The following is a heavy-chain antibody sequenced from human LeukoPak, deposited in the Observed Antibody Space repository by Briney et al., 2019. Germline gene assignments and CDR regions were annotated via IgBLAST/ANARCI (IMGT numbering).Heavy chain of an antibody. D-gene: IGHD2-2*01. CDR3: ARAPRSFYCSSTSCQGGWFDP. Sequence: SETLSLTCTVSGGSISSGDYYWSWIRQPPGKGLEWIGYIYYSGSTYYNPSLKSRVTISVDTSKNQFSLKLSSVTAADTAVYYWARAPRSFYCSSTSCQGGWFDPWGQGTLVTVPS. CDR1: GGSISSGDYY. V-gene: IGHV4-30-4*08. J-gene: IGHJ5*02. CDR2: IYYSGST.